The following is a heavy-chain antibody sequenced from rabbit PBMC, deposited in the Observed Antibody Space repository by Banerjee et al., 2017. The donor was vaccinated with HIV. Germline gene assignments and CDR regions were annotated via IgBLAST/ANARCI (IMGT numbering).Heavy chain of an antibody. CDR1: GFSFSSGYY. D-gene: IGHD1-1*01. V-gene: IGHV1S40*01. CDR3: ARDLAAVIGWNFGL. CDR2: INANNGNS. J-gene: IGHJ4*01. Sequence: QSLEESGGDLVKPGASLTLTCTASGFSFSSGYYISWVRQAPGKGLEWIACINANNGNSVYANWAKGRFTISKTSSTTVTLQMTSLTAADTATYFCARDLAAVIGWNFGLWGPGTLVTVS.